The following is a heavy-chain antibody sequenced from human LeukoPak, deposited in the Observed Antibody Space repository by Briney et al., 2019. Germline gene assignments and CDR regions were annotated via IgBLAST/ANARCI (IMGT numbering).Heavy chain of an antibody. CDR2: MYYSGST. CDR3: ARVVIVVVPAARTNNWFDP. D-gene: IGHD2-2*01. V-gene: IGHV4-39*01. CDR1: GGSLSSSSYY. J-gene: IGHJ5*02. Sequence: SETLSLTCIVSGGSLSSSSYYWGWIRQPPGKGLEWLGSMYYSGSTYYTPSLKSRVTISVDTSKNQFSLKLSSVTAADTAVYYCARVVIVVVPAARTNNWFDPWGQGTLVTVSS.